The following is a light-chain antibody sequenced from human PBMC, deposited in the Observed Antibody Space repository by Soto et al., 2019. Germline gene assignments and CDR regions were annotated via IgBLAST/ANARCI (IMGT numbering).Light chain of an antibody. Sequence: EIVLTQSPVTLSLSPGERATLSCRASQNINNFLAWYQQKPGQAPRLLIYDASNRATGIPARFSGSGSGTDFTLTISSLDPEDSAVYYCQQRSNWPTFGQGTRRRL. J-gene: IGKJ5*01. CDR3: QQRSNWPT. V-gene: IGKV3-11*01. CDR2: DAS. CDR1: QNINNF.